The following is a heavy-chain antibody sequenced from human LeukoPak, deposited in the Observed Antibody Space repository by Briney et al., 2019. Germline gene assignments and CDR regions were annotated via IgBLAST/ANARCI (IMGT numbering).Heavy chain of an antibody. J-gene: IGHJ3*02. CDR2: IYYRGSP. V-gene: IGHV4-59*01. Sequence: SETLSLTCTVCGGSISSYYWSWIRQPPGKGLEWVGYIYYRGSPNYNPSLKSRVTISEDTSKNQFSLKLTSVTAADTAVYYCARRERTWGAFDIWGQGTMVTVSS. CDR1: GGSISSYY. CDR3: ARRERTWGAFDI. D-gene: IGHD7-27*01.